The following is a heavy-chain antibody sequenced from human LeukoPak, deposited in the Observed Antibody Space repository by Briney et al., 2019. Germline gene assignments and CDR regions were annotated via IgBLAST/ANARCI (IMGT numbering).Heavy chain of an antibody. Sequence: SGGSLRLSCAASGFTFSSYAMHWVRQAPGKGLEWVAVISYDGSNKYYADSVKGRFTISRDNSKNTLYLQMNSLRAEDTAVYYCARERTVAAAGTGPNWFDPWGQGTLVTVSS. V-gene: IGHV3-30*04. J-gene: IGHJ5*02. CDR2: ISYDGSNK. D-gene: IGHD6-13*01. CDR1: GFTFSSYA. CDR3: ARERTVAAAGTGPNWFDP.